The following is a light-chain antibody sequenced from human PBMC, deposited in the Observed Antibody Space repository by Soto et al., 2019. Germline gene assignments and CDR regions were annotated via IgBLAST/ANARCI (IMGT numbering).Light chain of an antibody. J-gene: IGKJ1*01. CDR1: PSLVHSDGNTY. Sequence: DIVVTQTPLSSPVTLGRPAAISRRSGPSLVHSDGNTYLSWLQQKRGQAPRLXIYKISNRVSGVPDRVRGSGAGTDFTLTISRVEAEDVGVYYCLQATQFPWTFGQGTKVDIK. CDR2: KIS. CDR3: LQATQFPWT. V-gene: IGKV2-24*01.